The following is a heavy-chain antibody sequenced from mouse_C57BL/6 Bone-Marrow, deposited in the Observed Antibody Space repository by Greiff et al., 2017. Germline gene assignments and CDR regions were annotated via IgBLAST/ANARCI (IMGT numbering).Heavy chain of an antibody. J-gene: IGHJ4*01. CDR3: ARERIYYYGSSQYYYAMDY. Sequence: VQLQQPGAELVMPGASVKLSCKASGYTFTSYWMHWVKQRPGQGLEWIGEIDPSDSYTNYNQKFKGKSTLTVDKSSSTAYMQLSSLTSEDSAVXYCARERIYYYGSSQYYYAMDYWGQGTSGTVSS. V-gene: IGHV1-69*01. D-gene: IGHD1-1*01. CDR2: IDPSDSYT. CDR1: GYTFTSYW.